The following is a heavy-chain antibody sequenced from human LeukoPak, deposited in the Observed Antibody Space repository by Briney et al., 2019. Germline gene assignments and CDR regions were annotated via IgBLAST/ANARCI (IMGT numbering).Heavy chain of an antibody. V-gene: IGHV4-34*01. CDR3: ARPRNGGNSGRRLDY. Sequence: PSETLSLTCAVYGGSFSGYYWSWIRQPPGKGLEWIGEINHSGSTNYNPSLKSRVTISVDTSKNQFSLKLSSVTAADTAVYYCARPRNGGNSGRRLDYWGQGTLVTVSS. CDR2: INHSGST. D-gene: IGHD4-23*01. CDR1: GGSFSGYY. J-gene: IGHJ4*02.